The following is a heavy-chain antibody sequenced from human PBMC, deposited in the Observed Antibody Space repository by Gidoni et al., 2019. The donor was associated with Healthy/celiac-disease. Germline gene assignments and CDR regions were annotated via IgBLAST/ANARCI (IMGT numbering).Heavy chain of an antibody. J-gene: IGHJ4*02. CDR1: GGPFSSYA. CDR3: SRDVYDSSGYRRYYFDY. CDR2: IIPIFGIA. D-gene: IGHD3-22*01. Sequence: QVQLVQSGAEVKKSGSSVKVSCKASGGPFSSYAISWVRQAPGRGLQWMGRIIPIFGIANYAEKFKGRGTITADKFTSTAYMELSSLRSEDRAVYYCSRDVYDSSGYRRYYFDYWGQGTLVTVSS. V-gene: IGHV1-69*04.